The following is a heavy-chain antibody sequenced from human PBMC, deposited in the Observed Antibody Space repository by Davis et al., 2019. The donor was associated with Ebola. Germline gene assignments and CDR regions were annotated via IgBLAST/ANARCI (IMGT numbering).Heavy chain of an antibody. Sequence: GGSLRLSCAASGFTFSSYSMNWVRQAPGKGLEWVSYISSSSSSIYYADSVKGRFTISRDNAKNSLCLQMNSLRDEDTAMHYCARGYSYGNYYYYGMDVWGQGTTVTVSS. J-gene: IGHJ6*02. CDR3: ARGYSYGNYYYYGMDV. CDR1: GFTFSSYS. D-gene: IGHD5-18*01. CDR2: ISSSSSSI. V-gene: IGHV3-48*02.